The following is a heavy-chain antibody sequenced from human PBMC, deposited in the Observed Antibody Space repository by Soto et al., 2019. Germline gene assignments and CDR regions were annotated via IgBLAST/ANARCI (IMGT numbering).Heavy chain of an antibody. CDR2: IYYTGTT. D-gene: IGHD6-19*01. CDR3: ARRTVNIRTFYSGLKTNCFDF. V-gene: IGHV4-39*01. J-gene: IGHJ4*02. Sequence: QLQLQESGPGLVKPSETLSLTCTVSGDSISSSDYYWGWIRQPPGKGLERIGSIYYTGTTYYTPSLQSRVAIAVDTSKNQFSLKLNSVTAADTAVYYCARRTVNIRTFYSGLKTNCFDFWGQGTLVTVSS. CDR1: GDSISSSDYY.